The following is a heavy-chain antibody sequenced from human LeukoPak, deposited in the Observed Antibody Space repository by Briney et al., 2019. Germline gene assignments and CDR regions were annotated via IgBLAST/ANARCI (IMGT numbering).Heavy chain of an antibody. CDR3: ATSDFCSSTSCYMSYYYYGMDV. CDR2: IYYSGST. D-gene: IGHD2-2*02. J-gene: IGHJ6*04. V-gene: IGHV4-59*03. CDR1: GGSFSGYY. Sequence: SETLSLTCAVYGGSFSGYYWSWIRQPPGKGLEWIGYIYYSGSTNYNPSLKSRVTISVDTSKNQFSLKLSSVTAADTAVYYCATSDFCSSTSCYMSYYYYGMDVWGKGTTVTVSS.